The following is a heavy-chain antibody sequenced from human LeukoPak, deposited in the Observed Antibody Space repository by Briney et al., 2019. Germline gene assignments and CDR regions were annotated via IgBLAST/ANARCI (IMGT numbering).Heavy chain of an antibody. CDR1: GGSISSSSYY. J-gene: IGHJ5*02. Sequence: KPSETLSLTCTVSGGSISSSSYYWGWIRQPPGKGLEWIGSIYYSGSTYYNPPLKSRVTISVDTSKNQFSLKLSSVTAADTAVYYCVRGRYSSGWFKDKNWFDPWGQGIPVTVSS. CDR2: IYYSGST. CDR3: VRGRYSSGWFKDKNWFDP. V-gene: IGHV4-39*07. D-gene: IGHD6-19*01.